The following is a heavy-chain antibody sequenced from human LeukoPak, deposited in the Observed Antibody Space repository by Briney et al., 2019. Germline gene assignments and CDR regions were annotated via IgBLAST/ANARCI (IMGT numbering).Heavy chain of an antibody. CDR3: ARISSIAPFYGMDV. J-gene: IGHJ6*02. Sequence: GGSLRLSCAASGFTFSSYGMSWVRQAPGKGLAWVSGIGGSGGSTYYADSVKGRFTISRDNSKNTLFLQMHSLRAEDTATYYCARISSIAPFYGMDVWGQGTTVSVSS. CDR2: IGGSGGST. V-gene: IGHV3-23*01. CDR1: GFTFSSYG. D-gene: IGHD6-6*01.